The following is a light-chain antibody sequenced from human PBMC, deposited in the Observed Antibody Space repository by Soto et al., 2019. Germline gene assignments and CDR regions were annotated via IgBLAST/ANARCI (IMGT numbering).Light chain of an antibody. Sequence: DTQMTQSPSSVSASVGDRVTISCRASQDIHTWLAWYQQKPGKAPNLLIYGASILQSGVPSRFSGSGSGTDFTLPSSSLQPEDSATYYCQQANSFPFTFGPGTIVDV. CDR1: QDIHTW. CDR3: QQANSFPFT. J-gene: IGKJ3*01. V-gene: IGKV1-12*01. CDR2: GAS.